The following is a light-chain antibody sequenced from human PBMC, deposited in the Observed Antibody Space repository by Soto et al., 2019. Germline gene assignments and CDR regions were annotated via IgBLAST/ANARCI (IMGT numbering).Light chain of an antibody. CDR3: QQYHNWSSIT. CDR2: GAS. J-gene: IGKJ5*01. V-gene: IGKV3-15*01. Sequence: EIVMTQSPATLSVSPGERATLSCRASQSVGSNLAWYQQKPGQAPRLLIYGASTRATGIPARFSGSGSGTEFTLTISSLQSEDFSVYDCQQYHNWSSITFGQGTRLEI. CDR1: QSVGSN.